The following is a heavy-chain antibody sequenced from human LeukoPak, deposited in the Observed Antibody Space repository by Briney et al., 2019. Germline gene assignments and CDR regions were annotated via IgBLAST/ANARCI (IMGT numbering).Heavy chain of an antibody. V-gene: IGHV4-34*01. J-gene: IGHJ4*02. CDR2: INHSGST. Sequence: RSSETLSLTCAVYGGSFSGYYWSWIRQPPGKGLEWIGEINHSGSTNYNPSLKSRVTISVDTSKNQFSLKLSSVTAADTAVYYCARRGRNHYGWSYWGQGTLVTVSS. CDR3: ARRGRNHYGWSY. CDR1: GGSFSGYY. D-gene: IGHD3-10*01.